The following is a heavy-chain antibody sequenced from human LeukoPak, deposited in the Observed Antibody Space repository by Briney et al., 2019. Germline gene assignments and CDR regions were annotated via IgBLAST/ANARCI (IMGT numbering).Heavy chain of an antibody. CDR2: INSDGSST. J-gene: IGHJ4*02. Sequence: PGGSLRLSCAASGFTSSSYWMHWVRQAPGKGLVWVSRINSDGSSTSYADSVKGRFTISRDNAKNTLYLQMNSLRAEDTAVYYCARVVAVAAKDYWGRGTLVTVSS. CDR1: GFTSSSYW. D-gene: IGHD6-19*01. CDR3: ARVVAVAAKDY. V-gene: IGHV3-74*01.